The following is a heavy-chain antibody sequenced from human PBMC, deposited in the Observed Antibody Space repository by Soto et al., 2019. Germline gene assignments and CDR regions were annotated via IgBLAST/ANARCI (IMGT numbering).Heavy chain of an antibody. D-gene: IGHD3-22*01. CDR1: GGAFRSYT. CDR2: ITPIFGAA. J-gene: IGHJ4*02. V-gene: IGHV1-69*06. Sequence: QVQLVQSGAEVKKPGSSVKVSCKASGGAFRSYTISWVRQAPGQGLEWMGGITPIFGAANYAQKFEGRVTISADKSTTTAYMELSNLTSEDTAVYYCARASGIGVGTTSYWGQGTLVTVSS. CDR3: ARASGIGVGTTSY.